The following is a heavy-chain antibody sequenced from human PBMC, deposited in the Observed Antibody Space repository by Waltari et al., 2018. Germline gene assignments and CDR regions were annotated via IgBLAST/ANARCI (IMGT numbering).Heavy chain of an antibody. D-gene: IGHD5-12*01. J-gene: IGHJ4*02. CDR3: ARDGGRDGYNPLDY. V-gene: IGHV1-2*02. CDR1: GYTFTGYY. Sequence: QVQLVQSGAEVKKPGASVKVSCKASGYTFTGYYMHWVRQAPGQGLEWMGWINHNSGGTNYAQKFQGRVTMTRDTAISTAYMELSRLRSDDTAVYYCARDGGRDGYNPLDYWGQGTLVTVSS. CDR2: INHNSGGT.